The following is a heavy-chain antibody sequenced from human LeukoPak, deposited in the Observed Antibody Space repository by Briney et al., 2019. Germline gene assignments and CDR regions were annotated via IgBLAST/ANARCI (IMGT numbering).Heavy chain of an antibody. CDR2: INQDGSGG. Sequence: PGGSLRLSCAVSGFTFSSDWMSWVRQAPGKGLEWVATINQDGSGGDYVDSVKGRFTISRDNAKHSLFLQMNNLRAEDTASYYCVRGIDYWGQGTLVTVSS. CDR1: GFTFSSDW. CDR3: VRGIDY. J-gene: IGHJ4*02. V-gene: IGHV3-7*05.